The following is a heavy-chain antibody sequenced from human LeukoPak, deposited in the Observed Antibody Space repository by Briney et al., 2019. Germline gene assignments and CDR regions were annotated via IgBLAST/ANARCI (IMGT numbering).Heavy chain of an antibody. J-gene: IGHJ4*02. CDR1: GFTLDDYD. V-gene: IGHV3-43*02. CDR3: AKEYCSTTTCYLSRPLAY. Sequence: GGALRLSCAASGFTLDDYDMHWVRQAPGKGLEWVSLISGDGGSTYYADSVRGRFTISRDNSKNSLYLQMNSLRTEDTALYYCAKEYCSTTTCYLSRPLAYWGQGTLVTVSS. D-gene: IGHD2-2*01. CDR2: ISGDGGST.